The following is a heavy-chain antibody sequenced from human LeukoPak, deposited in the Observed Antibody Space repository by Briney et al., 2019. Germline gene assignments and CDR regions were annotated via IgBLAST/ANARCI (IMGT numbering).Heavy chain of an antibody. CDR2: ISGSGSLI. V-gene: IGHV3-48*03. CDR1: GFTFSSYE. J-gene: IGHJ4*02. CDR3: ARVLH. Sequence: GGSLRLSCAASGFTFSSYEMNWVRQAPGKGLEWVSSISGSGSLIYYADSVKGRFTISRDNAKNSLYLQMNSVTAEDTADYYCARVLHWGRGTMVTVSS.